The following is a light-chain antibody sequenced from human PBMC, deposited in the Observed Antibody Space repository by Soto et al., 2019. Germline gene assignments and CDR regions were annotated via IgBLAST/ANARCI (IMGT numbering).Light chain of an antibody. CDR1: QSVSSSY. CDR2: GAS. V-gene: IGKV3-20*01. J-gene: IGKJ1*01. CDR3: KQYGSSGK. Sequence: EIVLTQSPVTLSLSPGEIATLSCSASQSVSSSYLAWYQQKPGQAPRLLIYGASNRATGIPDRFSGSGSGKDFTLTISRLEPEDFAVYYCKQYGSSGKFGRGTKVDIK.